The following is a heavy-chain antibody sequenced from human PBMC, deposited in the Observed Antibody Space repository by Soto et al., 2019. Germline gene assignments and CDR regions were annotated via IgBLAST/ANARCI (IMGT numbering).Heavy chain of an antibody. CDR2: IYYSRST. CDR1: GGSISSGGYY. Sequence: SETLSLTCTVSGGSISSGGYYWSWIRQHPGKGLEWIGYIYYSRSTYYNPSLKSRVTISVDTSKNQFSLKLSSVTAADTAVYYCARAARHYYYYGMDVWGQGTTVTVSS. D-gene: IGHD6-6*01. CDR3: ARAARHYYYYGMDV. V-gene: IGHV4-31*03. J-gene: IGHJ6*02.